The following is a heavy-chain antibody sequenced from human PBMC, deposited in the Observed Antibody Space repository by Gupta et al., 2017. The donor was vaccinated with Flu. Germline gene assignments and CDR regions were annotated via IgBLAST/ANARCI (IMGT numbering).Heavy chain of an antibody. CDR1: GFLFNYHS. CDR3: AREPYAYHYLDV. J-gene: IGHJ6*03. CDR2: ISTTETYT. Sequence: EVQLVESGGGLVRAGGSLTLSCTGSGFLFNYHSINRVRQAPGKGLEWLSSISTTETYTDYADSVEGRFTIARDNAKNSSYLQMHGLRVEDTAVYYCAREPYAYHYLDVWGRGTTVTVSS. D-gene: IGHD2-2*01. V-gene: IGHV3-21*04.